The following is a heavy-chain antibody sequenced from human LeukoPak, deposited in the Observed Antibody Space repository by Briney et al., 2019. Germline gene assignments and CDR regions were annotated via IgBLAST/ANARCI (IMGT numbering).Heavy chain of an antibody. D-gene: IGHD5-24*01. J-gene: IGHJ3*01. Sequence: GESLKISCQASEYTFINYYIGWVRQKPGKGLEWMGIIFPGDSDSDIRYNPSFQGQVTISADTSIRAAYLQWNSLKASDTAMYYCARHPSWRRGYNYSLDDAFDVWGQGTMVTVSA. CDR1: EYTFINYY. V-gene: IGHV5-51*01. CDR2: IFPGDSDSDI. CDR3: ARHPSWRRGYNYSLDDAFDV.